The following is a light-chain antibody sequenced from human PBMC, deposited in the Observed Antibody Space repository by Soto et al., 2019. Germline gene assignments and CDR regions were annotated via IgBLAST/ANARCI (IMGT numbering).Light chain of an antibody. CDR2: SSD. CDR3: AAWDDSLNAWA. CDR1: SSNIGRNT. Sequence: QSALTQPPSASGTPGQRVTISCSGSSSNIGRNTVKWYRQLPGTAPKLLIGSSDQRPSGVTDRFSGSQSGTSASLAISGLQSEDEADYICAAWDDSLNAWAFGGGTKLTVL. J-gene: IGLJ3*02. V-gene: IGLV1-44*01.